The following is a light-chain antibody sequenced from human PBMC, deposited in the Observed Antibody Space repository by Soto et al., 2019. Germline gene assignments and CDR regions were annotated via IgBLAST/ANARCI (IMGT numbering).Light chain of an antibody. V-gene: IGLV2-14*01. CDR3: SSYTSDSSYV. CDR2: AVS. CDR1: SSDVGLYDY. Sequence: QSVLTHPGSVSWSPGHSITIACTGTSSDVGLYDYVSWYQQHPGKAPQLMIYAVSNRPSGVSNRFSASKSGNTASLFISGLQAEDEADYYCSSYTSDSSYVFGSGTKVTVL. J-gene: IGLJ1*01.